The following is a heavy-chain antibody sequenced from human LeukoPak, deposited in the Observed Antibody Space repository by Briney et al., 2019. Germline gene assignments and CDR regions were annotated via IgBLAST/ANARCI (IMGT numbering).Heavy chain of an antibody. V-gene: IGHV4-39*07. J-gene: IGHJ5*02. D-gene: IGHD3-22*01. CDR1: GGSISSSSYY. CDR3: ARAARIVVVPNWFDP. Sequence: PSETLSLTCTVSGGSISSSSYYWGWIRQPPGKGLEWIGSIYYSGSTYYNPSLKSRVTISVDTSKSQFSLKLSSVTAADTAVYYCARAARIVVVPNWFDPWGQGTLVTVSS. CDR2: IYYSGST.